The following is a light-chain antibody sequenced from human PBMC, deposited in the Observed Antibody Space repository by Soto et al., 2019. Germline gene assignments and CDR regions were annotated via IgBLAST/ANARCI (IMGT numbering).Light chain of an antibody. Sequence: DVQMTQSPSPLSASVGARVTTTCPASQSLNIWLAWYHQKAGKAPKLLIYDASTLENWAPIRFSGSGSGTECALTISGLQSDDVASYYWQQYNTFSYTVGQGTKLEFK. CDR1: QSLNIW. J-gene: IGKJ2*01. CDR3: QQYNTFSYT. V-gene: IGKV1-5*01. CDR2: DAS.